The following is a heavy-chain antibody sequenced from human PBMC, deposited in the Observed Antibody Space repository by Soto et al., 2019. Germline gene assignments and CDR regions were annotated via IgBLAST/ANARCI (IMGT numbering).Heavy chain of an antibody. CDR1: GFTFSSYA. V-gene: IGHV3-23*01. J-gene: IGHJ4*02. CDR2: ISGSGGST. Sequence: PGGSMRLSCAASGFTFSSYAMSWVRQAPGKGLEWVSAISGSGGSTYYADSVKGRFTISRDNSKNTLYLQMISLRGEDTAVYFCARGGSMMSALDYWGQGVLVTVSS. D-gene: IGHD3-16*01. CDR3: ARGGSMMSALDY.